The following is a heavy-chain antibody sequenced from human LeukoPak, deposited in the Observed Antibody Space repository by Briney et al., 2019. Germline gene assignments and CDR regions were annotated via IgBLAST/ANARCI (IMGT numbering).Heavy chain of an antibody. D-gene: IGHD4-17*01. CDR3: ARDFPLVGLDYGGSVGVFDY. Sequence: ASVKVSCKASGYTFTSYGISWVRQAPGQGLEWMGWISAYNGNTNYAQKLQGRVTMTTDTSTSTAYMELRSLRSDDTAVYYCARDFPLVGLDYGGSVGVFDYWGQGTLVTVSS. CDR2: ISAYNGNT. CDR1: GYTFTSYG. V-gene: IGHV1-18*01. J-gene: IGHJ4*02.